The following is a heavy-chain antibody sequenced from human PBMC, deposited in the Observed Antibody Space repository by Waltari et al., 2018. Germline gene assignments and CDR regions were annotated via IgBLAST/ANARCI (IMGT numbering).Heavy chain of an antibody. V-gene: IGHV4-31*01. CDR1: SGSIRSGGYY. Sequence: QVQLQESGPGLVKPSPTLSLTCTVTSGSIRSGGYYWSWITQHPGKGLEWIGYIYYSGSTYYNPSLKSLVTISVDTSKNQFSLKLSSVTAADTAVYYCARAHTGLYDAFDIWGQGTMVTVSS. CDR3: ARAHTGLYDAFDI. D-gene: IGHD3-16*01. J-gene: IGHJ3*02. CDR2: IYYSGST.